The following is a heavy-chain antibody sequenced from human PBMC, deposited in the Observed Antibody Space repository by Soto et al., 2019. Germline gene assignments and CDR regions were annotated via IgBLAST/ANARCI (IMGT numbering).Heavy chain of an antibody. V-gene: IGHV3-53*01. CDR2: IDSGGST. CDR3: ARGGALDV. CDR1: GFTVSGNS. J-gene: IGHJ6*02. D-gene: IGHD3-16*01. Sequence: EVLLVESGGGLIQPGGSLRLSCAASGFTVSGNSMSWVRPAPGKGLEWVSLIDSGGSTYYTDSVKGRFTISRDNPKNMLFLQMNSLRAEDMAVYYCARGGALDVWGQGTTVTVSS.